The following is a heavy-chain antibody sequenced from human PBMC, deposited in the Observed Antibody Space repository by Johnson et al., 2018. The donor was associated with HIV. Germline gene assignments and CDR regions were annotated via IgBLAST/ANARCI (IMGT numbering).Heavy chain of an antibody. D-gene: IGHD6-19*01. V-gene: IGHV3-11*01. CDR2: ISSIGTTM. CDR3: ARERGAVAGTAAFAV. Sequence: QVQVVESGGGLVQPGGSLRLSCAASGLTFSDYYMSWIRQAPGKGLEWVSFISSIGTTMYYAASVKGRFTISRNNVRNTLYLQMNSLRAEDPAVYYCARERGAVAGTAAFAVWGQGTVVTVSS. CDR1: GLTFSDYY. J-gene: IGHJ3*01.